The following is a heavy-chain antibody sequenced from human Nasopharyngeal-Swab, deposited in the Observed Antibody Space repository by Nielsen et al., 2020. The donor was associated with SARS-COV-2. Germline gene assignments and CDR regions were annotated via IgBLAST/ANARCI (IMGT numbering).Heavy chain of an antibody. Sequence: ASVKVSCKASGYTFTSYGISWVRQAAGQGLEWMGWISAYNGNTNYEQKLQGRVTMTTDTSTSTAYMELRSLRSDDTAVYYCARDYGNLYDYGDYVSSGYWGQGTLVTVSS. J-gene: IGHJ4*02. CDR3: ARDYGNLYDYGDYVSSGY. CDR2: ISAYNGNT. V-gene: IGHV1-18*01. D-gene: IGHD4-17*01. CDR1: GYTFTSYG.